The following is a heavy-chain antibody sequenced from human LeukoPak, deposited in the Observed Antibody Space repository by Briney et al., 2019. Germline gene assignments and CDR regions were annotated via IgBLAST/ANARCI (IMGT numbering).Heavy chain of an antibody. CDR1: GFTFNNYW. D-gene: IGHD3-22*01. V-gene: IGHV3-7*03. CDR2: IKQDGAEK. J-gene: IGHJ4*02. Sequence: GGSLRLSCAASGFTFNNYWMNWVRQAPGKGLEWVANIKQDGAEKYYVDSVKGRFTISRDNAKSSLYLQMNSLRAEDTALYYCAKDNYYDSSGYPDYWGQXXLXXVSS. CDR3: AKDNYYDSSGYPDY.